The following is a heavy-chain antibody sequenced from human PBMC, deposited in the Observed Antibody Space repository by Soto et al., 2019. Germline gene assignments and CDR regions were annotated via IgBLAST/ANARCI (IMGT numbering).Heavy chain of an antibody. CDR2: IYHSGST. CDR1: GGSISSGGYS. V-gene: IGHV4-30-2*01. J-gene: IGHJ4*02. Sequence: SETLSLTCAVSGGSISSGGYSWSWIRQPPGKGLEWIVYIYHSGSTYYNPSLKSRVTISVDRSKNQFSLKLSSVTAADTAVYYCARLRELWYYFDYWGQGTLVTVSS. CDR3: ARLRELWYYFDY. D-gene: IGHD5-18*01.